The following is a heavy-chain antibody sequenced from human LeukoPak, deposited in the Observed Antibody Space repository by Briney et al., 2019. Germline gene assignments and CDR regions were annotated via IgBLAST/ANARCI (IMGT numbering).Heavy chain of an antibody. D-gene: IGHD2-15*01. CDR1: GFTFSDYE. V-gene: IGHV3-48*03. J-gene: IGHJ5*02. CDR3: GSFGYCSGGSCYRWFDP. CDR2: ISSSGGTI. Sequence: GGSLRLSCAASGFTFSDYEMIWVRQARGKGLEWLSYISSSGGTIYYADSVKGRFTISRDNAENSLYLQMNSLRAEDTGLYYCGSFGYCSGGSCYRWFDPWGQGTLVTVSS.